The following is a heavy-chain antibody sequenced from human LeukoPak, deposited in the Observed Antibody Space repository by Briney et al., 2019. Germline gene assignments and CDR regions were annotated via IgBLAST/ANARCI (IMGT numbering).Heavy chain of an antibody. J-gene: IGHJ6*04. Sequence: SVKVSCKASGGTFTNYAIIWVRQAPGQGLEWLGGIIPFFGTTNCSQKFQGRVTMTADESTSTAYMELNSLKSEDTAVYCCARDLGDCTTTACYGDYCCAMDVWGNGTTVTVSS. CDR2: IIPFFGTT. V-gene: IGHV1-69*13. D-gene: IGHD2-2*01. CDR1: GGTFTNYA. CDR3: ARDLGDCTTTACYGDYCCAMDV.